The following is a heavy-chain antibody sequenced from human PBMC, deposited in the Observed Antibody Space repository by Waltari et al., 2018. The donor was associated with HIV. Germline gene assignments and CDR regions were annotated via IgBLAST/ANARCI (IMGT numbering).Heavy chain of an antibody. CDR3: ARDPRWTGASDY. CDR1: GFSFSSYS. V-gene: IGHV3-21*01. J-gene: IGHJ4*02. Sequence: EVQLVESGGGLVKPGGSLSLSCAASGFSFSSYSMNWVRQAPGKGLGVVSSISTSSLYIYYADSVKGRCTISRDNAKNSLYLQMNSLRVEDTAVYFCARDPRWTGASDYWGQGTLVTVSS. CDR2: ISTSSLYI. D-gene: IGHD7-27*01.